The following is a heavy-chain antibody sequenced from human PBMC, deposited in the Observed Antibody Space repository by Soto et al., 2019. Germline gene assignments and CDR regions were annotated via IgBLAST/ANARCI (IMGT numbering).Heavy chain of an antibody. D-gene: IGHD1-26*01. J-gene: IGHJ3*02. CDR2: IKSKSDAGTT. Sequence: GGSLRLSCAASGFTFSNAWMNWVRQAPGKGLEWVGRIKSKSDAGTTDYAAPVQGRFIVSRDDSKNTLYLQMQSLRTEDTAVYYCATDPFSGSYYGFYIWGQGTMVTVSS. CDR1: GFTFSNAW. CDR3: ATDPFSGSYYGFYI. V-gene: IGHV3-15*01.